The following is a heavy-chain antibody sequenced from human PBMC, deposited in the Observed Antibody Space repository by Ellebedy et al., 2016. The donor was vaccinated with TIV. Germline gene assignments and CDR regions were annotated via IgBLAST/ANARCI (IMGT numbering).Heavy chain of an antibody. D-gene: IGHD3-22*01. V-gene: IGHV3-23*01. CDR3: AKLDSGGYYYGRLDY. Sequence: LSLTCAASGFTFRNFAMTWVRQAPGKGLEWVSSISSSGVSSDYADSVRGRVTISRDNSKSTLYLQMDSLRADDSAEYYCAKLDSGGYYYGRLDYWGQGTLVTVSS. J-gene: IGHJ4*02. CDR1: GFTFRNFA. CDR2: ISSSGVSS.